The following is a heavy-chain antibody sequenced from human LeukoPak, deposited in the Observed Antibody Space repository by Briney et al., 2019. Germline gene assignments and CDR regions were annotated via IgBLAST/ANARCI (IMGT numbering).Heavy chain of an antibody. CDR1: GFTFNSYA. V-gene: IGHV3-64*02. D-gene: IGHD3-10*01. J-gene: IGHJ3*02. CDR2: ISSNGGST. Sequence: PGGSLRLSCAASGFTFNSYAMHWVRQAPGKGLEYVSAISSNGGSTYYADSVKGRFTISRDNSKNTLYLQMGSLRAEDMAVYYCTRGAFDIWGQGTMVTVSS. CDR3: TRGAFDI.